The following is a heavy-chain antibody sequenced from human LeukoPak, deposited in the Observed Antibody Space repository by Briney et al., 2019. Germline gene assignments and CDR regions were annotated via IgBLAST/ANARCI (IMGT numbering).Heavy chain of an antibody. V-gene: IGHV1-8*01. CDR1: GYTFTSYD. CDR3: ARVGYSSGWYEAFDI. Sequence: ASVKVSCKASGYTFTSYDINWVRQATGQGLEWMGWMNPNSGNTGYAQKIQGRVTMTRNTSISTAYMELSSLRSEDTAVYYCARVGYSSGWYEAFDIWGQGTMVTVSS. CDR2: MNPNSGNT. J-gene: IGHJ3*02. D-gene: IGHD6-19*01.